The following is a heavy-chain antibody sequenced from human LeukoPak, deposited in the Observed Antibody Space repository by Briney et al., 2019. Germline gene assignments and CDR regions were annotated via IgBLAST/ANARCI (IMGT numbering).Heavy chain of an antibody. V-gene: IGHV1-18*01. D-gene: IGHD3-9*01. CDR1: GYTFTSYG. J-gene: IGHJ6*02. CDR3: ARVLRRDIFTGYFPRYHYYGMGG. CDR2: ISAYNGNT. Sequence: GASVKVSCKASGYTFTSYGISWVRQAPGQGLEWMGWISAYNGNTNYAQKLQGRVTMTTDTSTSTAYMELRSLRSDDTAVYYCARVLRRDIFTGYFPRYHYYGMGGWGQGTTVTVSS.